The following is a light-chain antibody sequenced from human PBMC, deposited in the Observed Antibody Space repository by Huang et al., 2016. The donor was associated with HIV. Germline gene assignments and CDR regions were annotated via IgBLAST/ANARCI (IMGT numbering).Light chain of an antibody. CDR2: GAS. J-gene: IGKJ2*01. CDR1: QSVSSN. V-gene: IGKV3-15*01. Sequence: EIVMTQSPATLSVSPGERATLSCRASQSVSSNLSWYQHKPGQAPRLLIYGASTRATGIPARFSGSGCVTEFTLTISSLQSEDFAVYYCQQYNNWPLYTFGQGTKLEIK. CDR3: QQYNNWPLYT.